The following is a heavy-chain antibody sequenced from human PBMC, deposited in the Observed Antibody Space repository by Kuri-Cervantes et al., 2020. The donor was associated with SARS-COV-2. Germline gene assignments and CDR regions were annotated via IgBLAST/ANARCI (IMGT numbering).Heavy chain of an antibody. CDR3: AREVAVRVFDI. J-gene: IGHJ3*02. D-gene: IGHD2-21*01. Sequence: SVKDSCKASGGTFSSYAISWVRQAPGQGLEWMGWIIPIFGTANYAQKFQGRVTITADKSTSTAYMELSRLRSEDTAVYYCAREVAVRVFDIWGQGTMVTVSS. CDR2: IIPIFGTA. V-gene: IGHV1-69*06. CDR1: GGTFSSYA.